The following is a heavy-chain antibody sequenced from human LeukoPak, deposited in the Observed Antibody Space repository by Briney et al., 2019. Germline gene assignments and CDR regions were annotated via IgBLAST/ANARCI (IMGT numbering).Heavy chain of an antibody. D-gene: IGHD6-19*01. V-gene: IGHV1-2*02. J-gene: IGHJ5*02. CDR2: INPNSGGT. CDR1: GYTFTGYY. Sequence: ASVKVSCKASGYTFTGYYMHWVRQAPGQGLEWMGWINPNSGGTNYAQKFQGRVTMTRDTSISTAYMELSRLRSDDTAVYYCASGFGKWLVFNWFDPWGQGTLVTVSS. CDR3: ASGFGKWLVFNWFDP.